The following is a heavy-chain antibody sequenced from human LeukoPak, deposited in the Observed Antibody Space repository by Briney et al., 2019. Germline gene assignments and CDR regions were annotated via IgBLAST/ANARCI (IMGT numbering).Heavy chain of an antibody. V-gene: IGHV4-59*01. J-gene: IGHJ6*03. CDR2: IYYSGST. CDR3: AGGGYGSGWDYMDV. CDR1: GGSISSYY. Sequence: SETLSLTCTVSGGSISSYYWSWIRQPPGKGLEWIGYIYYSGSTNYNPSLKSRVTISIDTPKKQFSLKVNSVTAADTAVYYCAGGGYGSGWDYMDVWGKGTTVTVSS. D-gene: IGHD3-10*01.